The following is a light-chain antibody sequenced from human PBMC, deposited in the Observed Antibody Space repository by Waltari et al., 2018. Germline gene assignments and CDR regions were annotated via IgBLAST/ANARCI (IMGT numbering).Light chain of an antibody. J-gene: IGLJ3*02. CDR3: LLYDGSDQV. V-gene: IGLV7-43*01. Sequence: QTVVTQEPSLTVSPGGAVTLTCASSAGAVTSGNYPNWIQQKPGQVPRSLIHSTTNRQSRTPARFSGSLLGGKAALTLSGVQPEDEAEYYCLLYDGSDQVFGGGTKLTVL. CDR1: AGAVTSGNY. CDR2: STT.